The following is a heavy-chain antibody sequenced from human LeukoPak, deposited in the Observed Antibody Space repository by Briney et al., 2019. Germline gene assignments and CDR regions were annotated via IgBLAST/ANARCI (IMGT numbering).Heavy chain of an antibody. D-gene: IGHD1-26*01. CDR1: GFTFSSYS. V-gene: IGHV3-48*01. CDR2: ISSSSSTI. Sequence: GGSLRLSCAASGFTFSSYSMNWVRQAPGKGLEWVSYISSSSSTIYYADSVKGRFTISRDNSKSTLYLQMNSLRTEDTAVYFCARDHDSGGGGGYWGQGTLVTVSS. J-gene: IGHJ4*02. CDR3: ARDHDSGGGGGY.